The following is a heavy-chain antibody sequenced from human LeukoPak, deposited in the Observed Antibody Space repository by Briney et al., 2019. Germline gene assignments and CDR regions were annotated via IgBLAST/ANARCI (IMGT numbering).Heavy chain of an antibody. J-gene: IGHJ4*02. CDR1: GFTFSSYW. CDR2: INSDGSST. D-gene: IGHD3-22*01. CDR3: ARISSGYAYYYFDY. Sequence: GSLRLSCAASGFTFSSYWMHWVRQAPGKGLVWVSRINSDGSSTSYADSVKGRFTISRDNAKNTLYLQMNSLRAEDTAVYYCARISSGYAYYYFDYWGQGTLVTVSS. V-gene: IGHV3-74*01.